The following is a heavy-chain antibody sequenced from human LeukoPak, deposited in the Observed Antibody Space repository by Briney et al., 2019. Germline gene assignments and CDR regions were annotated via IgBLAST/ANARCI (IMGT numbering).Heavy chain of an antibody. D-gene: IGHD3-10*01. CDR2: ISYDGSNK. J-gene: IGHJ6*02. CDR3: ARDPLTGSYYNPYYYYYGMDV. CDR1: GFTFSSYA. V-gene: IGHV3-30*04. Sequence: GGSLRLSCAASGFTFSSYAMHWVRQAPGKGLEWVAVISYDGSNKYYADSVKGRFTISRDNSKNTLYLQMNSLRAEDTAVYYCARDPLTGSYYNPYYYYYGMDVWGQGTTVTVSS.